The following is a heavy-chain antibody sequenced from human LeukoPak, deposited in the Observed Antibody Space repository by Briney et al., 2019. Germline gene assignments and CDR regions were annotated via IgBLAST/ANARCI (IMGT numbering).Heavy chain of an antibody. J-gene: IGHJ4*02. Sequence: QSGGSLRLSCAASGFTFSSYEMNGVRQATGKGLEWVTYISSSGSPIFYADCVKGRFNIYRDNAKNSLYLQMNSLRAEDTSVYYCAGIVGATTGKAFDYWGQGTLVTVSS. CDR3: AGIVGATTGKAFDY. CDR1: GFTFSSYE. D-gene: IGHD1-26*01. V-gene: IGHV3-48*03. CDR2: ISSSGSPI.